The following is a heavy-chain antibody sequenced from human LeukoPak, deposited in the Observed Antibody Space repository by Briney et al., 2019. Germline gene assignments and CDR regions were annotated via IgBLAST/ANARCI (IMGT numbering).Heavy chain of an antibody. J-gene: IGHJ2*01. CDR2: IYYSGST. CDR3: ARESMIVVLRYFDL. Sequence: SETLSLTCTVSGYSISSGYYWGWIRQPPGKGLEWIGSIYYSGSTYYNPSLKSRVTISVDTSKNQFSLKLSSVTAADTAVYYCARESMIVVLRYFDLWGRGTLVTVSS. V-gene: IGHV4-38-2*02. CDR1: GYSISSGYY. D-gene: IGHD3-22*01.